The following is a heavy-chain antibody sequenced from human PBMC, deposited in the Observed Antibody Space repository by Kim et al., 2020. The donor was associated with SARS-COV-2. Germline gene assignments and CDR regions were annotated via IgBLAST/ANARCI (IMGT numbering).Heavy chain of an antibody. J-gene: IGHJ4*02. V-gene: IGHV3-33*01. D-gene: IGHD5-18*01. Sequence: NKSYADSVNGHFTISRDNFQHTLYLQMNGLRAEDTAVYYCATSGVDTFDYWGQGTLVTVSS. CDR2: NK. CDR3: ATSGVDTFDY.